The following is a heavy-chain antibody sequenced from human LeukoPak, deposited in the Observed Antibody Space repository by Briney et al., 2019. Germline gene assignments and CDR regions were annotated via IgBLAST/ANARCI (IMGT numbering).Heavy chain of an antibody. V-gene: IGHV1-69*05. Sequence: SVKVSCKASGGTFSSYAISWVRQAPGQGLEWMGRIIPIFGTANYAQKFQGRVTITTDESTSTAYMELSSLRAEGTAVYYYARSVGGGWGGGGYYDYWGQGTLVTVSS. CDR2: IIPIFGTA. CDR1: GGTFSSYA. J-gene: IGHJ4*02. D-gene: IGHD3-10*01. CDR3: ARSVGGGWGGGGYYDY.